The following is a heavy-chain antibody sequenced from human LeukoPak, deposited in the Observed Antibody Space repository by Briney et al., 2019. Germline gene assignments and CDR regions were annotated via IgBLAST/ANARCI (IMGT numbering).Heavy chain of an antibody. CDR2: INPNSGGT. V-gene: IGHV1-2*02. D-gene: IGHD3-22*01. Sequence: ASVTVSCKASGFTFTGYYIHWVRQAPGQGLEWMGWINPNSGGTNSAQKFEGRVTMTRDTSINTAYMEMRRLRSDDTAVYFCARGGHNYDSSGNYYTHYSDYWGQGTLVTVSS. J-gene: IGHJ4*02. CDR3: ARGGHNYDSSGNYYTHYSDY. CDR1: GFTFTGYY.